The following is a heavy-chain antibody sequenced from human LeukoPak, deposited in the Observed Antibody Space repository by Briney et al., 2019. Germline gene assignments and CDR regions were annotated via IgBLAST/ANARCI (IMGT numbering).Heavy chain of an antibody. CDR2: ISGTRSTT. CDR3: ASETNFYYMDV. J-gene: IGHJ6*03. Sequence: GGALRVSCAASGFTFTNYNMIWVRQAPGKGGECVSYISGTRSTTYSPDSVNSLFTLSRDNANTSLYLPMNTLRAEDTSVYYCASETNFYYMDVWGKGTTVTVSS. V-gene: IGHV3-48*04. CDR1: GFTFTNYN. D-gene: IGHD4-11*01.